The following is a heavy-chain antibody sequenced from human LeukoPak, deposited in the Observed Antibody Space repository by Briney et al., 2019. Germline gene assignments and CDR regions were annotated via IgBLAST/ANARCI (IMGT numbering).Heavy chain of an antibody. CDR3: ARHYSGSFTGHDAFDI. CDR1: GYDFNNKW. J-gene: IGHJ3*02. Sequence: GESLKISCQASGYDFNNKWIAWVRQLPGKGLEWVGIIYPGDSDTRYSPSFEGQVTFSADTSINTAYLQWSSLKASDTAMYYCARHYSGSFTGHDAFDIWGQGTMVTVSS. V-gene: IGHV5-51*01. D-gene: IGHD1-26*01. CDR2: IYPGDSDT.